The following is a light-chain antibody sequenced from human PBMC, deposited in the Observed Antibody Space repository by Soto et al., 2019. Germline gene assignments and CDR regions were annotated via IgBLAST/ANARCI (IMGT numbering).Light chain of an antibody. J-gene: IGKJ4*01. V-gene: IGKV4-1*01. CDR1: QSVLYDSNNKNY. Sequence: DIVMTQSPDSLAASLGERATINCKSSQSVLYDSNNKNYLAWYQLKPRQPPKLLISWSSTRESGVPDRFSGIWYCPAFTLTLCSLQAEDVAVYYSQQYDVTPLTFGGGTKVEIK. CDR2: WSS. CDR3: QQYDVTPLT.